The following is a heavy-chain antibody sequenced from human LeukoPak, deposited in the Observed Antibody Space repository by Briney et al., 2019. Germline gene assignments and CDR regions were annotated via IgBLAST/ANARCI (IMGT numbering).Heavy chain of an antibody. D-gene: IGHD4-17*01. Sequence: QSGGSLRLSCAASGFIFSSYAMSWVRQAPGKGLEWVSAISAGGGGTYYADSVKGRFIITRDNSKSTLYLQMNSLRDEDTALYYCAKRGTTTVTTRVFDFWGQGTLVTVS. J-gene: IGHJ3*01. CDR3: AKRGTTTVTTRVFDF. CDR1: GFIFSSYA. CDR2: ISAGGGGT. V-gene: IGHV3-23*01.